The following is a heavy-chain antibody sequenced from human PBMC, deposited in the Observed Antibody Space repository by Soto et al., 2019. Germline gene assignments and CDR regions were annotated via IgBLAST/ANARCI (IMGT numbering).Heavy chain of an antibody. V-gene: IGHV4-61*01. CDR2: IYYSGPS. D-gene: IGHD4-4*01. CDR3: ARGYSHYAH. Sequence: PSETLSLTYTVSGGSVSRDSNFWSWIRQPPGKGLEWIGYIYYSGPSRYNPSLESRVTISIDSSKNQVSLTLTSVTAADTAVYYCARGYSHYAHWGRGTLVTVSS. CDR1: GGSVSRDSNF. J-gene: IGHJ4*02.